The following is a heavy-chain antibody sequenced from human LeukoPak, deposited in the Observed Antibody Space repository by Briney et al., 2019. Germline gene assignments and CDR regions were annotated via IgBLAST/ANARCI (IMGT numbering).Heavy chain of an antibody. Sequence: GGSLRLSCVASGFDFSAYAMSWVRQAPGKGLEWVSYISSSGSAIYYADSVKGRFTISRDNAKNSLYLQMNSLRAEDTAVYYCAREYSSSSGRAFDIWGQGTMVTVSS. CDR1: GFDFSAYA. CDR3: AREYSSSSGRAFDI. V-gene: IGHV3-48*01. D-gene: IGHD6-6*01. CDR2: ISSSGSAI. J-gene: IGHJ3*02.